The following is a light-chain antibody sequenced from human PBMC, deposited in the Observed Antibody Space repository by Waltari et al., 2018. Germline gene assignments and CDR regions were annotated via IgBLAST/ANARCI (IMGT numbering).Light chain of an antibody. Sequence: QSALTQPASVSGPPGQSITVFCTGVEHNKFVSWYQQQPGKAPRLIIYGVSERPSGVSHRFSGSKSVSTAYLTISGLQAEDEANYFCTSYAGSTLFVIFGGGTKLTVL. CDR3: TSYAGSTLFVI. J-gene: IGLJ2*01. CDR2: GVS. CDR1: VEHNKF. V-gene: IGLV2-23*02.